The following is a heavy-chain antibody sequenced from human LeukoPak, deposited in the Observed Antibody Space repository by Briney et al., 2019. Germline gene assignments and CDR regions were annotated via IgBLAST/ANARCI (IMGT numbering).Heavy chain of an antibody. CDR1: GFTFSSYA. CDR2: ISGSGGST. CDR3: AKDSGRYYDSSGWTNFDY. Sequence: PGGSLRLSRAASGFTFSSYAMSWVRQAPGKGLEWVSAISGSGGSTYYADSVKGRFTISRDNSKNTLYLQMNSLRAEDTAVYYCAKDSGRYYDSSGWTNFDYWGQGTLVTVSS. V-gene: IGHV3-23*01. J-gene: IGHJ4*02. D-gene: IGHD3-22*01.